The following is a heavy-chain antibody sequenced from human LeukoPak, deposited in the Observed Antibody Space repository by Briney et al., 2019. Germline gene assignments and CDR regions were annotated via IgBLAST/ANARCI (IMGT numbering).Heavy chain of an antibody. Sequence: PSETLSLTCTVSGGSISSYYWSWIRQPPGKGLEWIGYIYYSGSTNYNPSLKSRVTISVDTSKNQFSLKLSSVTAADTAVYYCVRVIGYSRHFDYWGQGTLVTVSS. V-gene: IGHV4-59*01. CDR1: GGSISSYY. CDR3: VRVIGYSRHFDY. D-gene: IGHD3-9*01. J-gene: IGHJ4*02. CDR2: IYYSGST.